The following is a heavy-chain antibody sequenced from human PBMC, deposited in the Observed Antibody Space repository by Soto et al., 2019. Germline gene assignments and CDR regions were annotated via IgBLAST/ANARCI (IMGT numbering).Heavy chain of an antibody. CDR3: ATSGTFPYYFDY. CDR1: GGSISSSNW. V-gene: IGHV4-4*02. J-gene: IGHJ4*02. D-gene: IGHD1-26*01. Sequence: SSETLSLTCVVSGGSISSSNWWSWVRQSPGKGLEWIGEIYHTGSTNYNPSLRSRLAISVDTSKNHFSLMLSSVTAADTAVYYCATSGTFPYYFDYWGQGTLVTVSS. CDR2: IYHTGST.